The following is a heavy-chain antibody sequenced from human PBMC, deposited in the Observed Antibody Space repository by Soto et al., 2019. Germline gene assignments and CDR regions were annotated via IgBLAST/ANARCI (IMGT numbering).Heavy chain of an antibody. J-gene: IGHJ4*02. CDR1: GFTFSNAW. Sequence: GGSLRLSCAASGFTFSNAWMSWVRQAPGKGLEWVGRIKSKNDGGTTDYAAPVKGRIAISRDDSKNTLYLQMNSLKTEDKAVYYCTTATPTIVVVTPLDYWGQGTLVTVSS. CDR2: IKSKNDGGTT. D-gene: IGHD3-22*01. V-gene: IGHV3-15*01. CDR3: TTATPTIVVVTPLDY.